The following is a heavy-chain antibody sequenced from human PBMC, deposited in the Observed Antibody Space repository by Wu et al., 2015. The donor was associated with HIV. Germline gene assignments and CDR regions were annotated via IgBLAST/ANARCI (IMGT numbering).Heavy chain of an antibody. V-gene: IGHV1-46*01. D-gene: IGHD2-21*01. Sequence: QVQMVQSGTEVKKPGASVKISCKTSGYFFLDHYIHWLRQAPGQGPEWMGLINPSGGVTSYAQKFQDRVTLTSDTSTTTVHMDLTRLNHDDTAVYYCARATISWGDDSFRPWGQGTLVIVSS. J-gene: IGHJ5*02. CDR1: GYFFLDHY. CDR3: ARATISWGDDSFRP. CDR2: INPSGGVT.